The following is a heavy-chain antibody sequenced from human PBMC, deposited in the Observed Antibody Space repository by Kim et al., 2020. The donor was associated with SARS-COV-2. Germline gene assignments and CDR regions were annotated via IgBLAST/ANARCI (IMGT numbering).Heavy chain of an antibody. CDR3: AKVGRFGELLYYFDY. D-gene: IGHD3-10*01. V-gene: IGHV3-9*01. Sequence: DSVKGLFTISRANDKNSLYLQMISLRAEDTALYYCAKVGRFGELLYYFDYWGQGTLVTVSS. J-gene: IGHJ4*02.